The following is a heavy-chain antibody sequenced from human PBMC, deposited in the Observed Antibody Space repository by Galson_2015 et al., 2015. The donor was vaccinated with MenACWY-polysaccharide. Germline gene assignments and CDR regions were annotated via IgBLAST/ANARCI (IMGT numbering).Heavy chain of an antibody. CDR2: ISASGGTT. CDR1: GFSFSNYA. D-gene: IGHD3-10*01. Sequence: SLRLSCAASGFSFSNYAMSWVRRAPGAGLEWVGGISASGGTTYYADSVKGRFTVSRDNSQNTLYLQMNSLRAEDTAVYSCAKQGSGSLNYYGMDVWGQGTTVTASS. J-gene: IGHJ6*02. CDR3: AKQGSGSLNYYGMDV. V-gene: IGHV3-23*01.